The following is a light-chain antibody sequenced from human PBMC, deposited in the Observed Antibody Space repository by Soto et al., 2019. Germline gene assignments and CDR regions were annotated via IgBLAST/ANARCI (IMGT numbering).Light chain of an antibody. CDR1: HDISNY. V-gene: IGKV1-33*01. J-gene: IGKJ2*03. Sequence: DIQMTQSPSSLSASVGDRVTITCQASHDISNYLNWYQQKPGKVPKLLIYDASNFEAGVPSRFRGSGSGTDVTLAISSLQPEDIATYYCQQYDNLPYGFGQGNKLEIK. CDR2: DAS. CDR3: QQYDNLPYG.